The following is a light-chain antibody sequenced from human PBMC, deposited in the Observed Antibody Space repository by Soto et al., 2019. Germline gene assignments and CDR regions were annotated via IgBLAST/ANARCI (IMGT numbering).Light chain of an antibody. CDR3: QPYNIGYP. Sequence: IQMTQSPSTLSASVGDRVTITCRASQRIHKWVAWFQQKSGRAPKLLIYDAATLQSGVPARFSGTGSGTDFSLTISSLQPEDFATYYCQPYNIGYPCGQGPRLDIQ. V-gene: IGKV1-5*01. CDR1: QRIHKW. J-gene: IGKJ2*01. CDR2: DAA.